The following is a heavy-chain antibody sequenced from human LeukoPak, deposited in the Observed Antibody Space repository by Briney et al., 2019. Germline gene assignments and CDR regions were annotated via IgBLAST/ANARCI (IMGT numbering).Heavy chain of an antibody. CDR3: ARVAASGGANKYYYDSSGYPDY. Sequence: ASVKVSCKASGYTFTGYYMHWVRQAPGQGLEWMGWINPNSGGTNYAQKFQGRVTMTRDTSISTAYMELSSLRSEDTAVYYCARVAASGGANKYYYDSSGYPDYWGQGTLVTVSS. CDR2: INPNSGGT. V-gene: IGHV1-2*02. D-gene: IGHD3-22*01. CDR1: GYTFTGYY. J-gene: IGHJ4*02.